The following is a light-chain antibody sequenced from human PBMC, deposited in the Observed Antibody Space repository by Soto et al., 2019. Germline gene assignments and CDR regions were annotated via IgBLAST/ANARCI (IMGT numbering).Light chain of an antibody. J-gene: IGLJ1*01. CDR3: SSYTSTSTRV. Sequence: QSVLTQPAFVSGSAGQSITISCTGGSSYVWGYNYVPWYQHPPGKAPKLMISEVSHRPSGVSNRFSGSKSGNTASLTISGLQAEDEADYYCSSYTSTSTRVFGTGTKLTVL. CDR1: SSYVWGYNY. CDR2: EVS. V-gene: IGLV2-14*01.